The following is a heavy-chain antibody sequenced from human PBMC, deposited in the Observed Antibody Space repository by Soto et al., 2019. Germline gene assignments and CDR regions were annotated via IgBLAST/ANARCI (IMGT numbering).Heavy chain of an antibody. CDR1: GGTFSSYA. V-gene: IGHV1-69*01. D-gene: IGHD2-15*01. Sequence: QVQLVQSGAEVKKPGSSVKVSCKASGGTFSSYAISWVRQAPGQGLEWMGGVIPIFGTANYAQKFQGRVTITADDSTSTAYMELSSLRSEDTAVYYCASLNCSGGSCYYSDYYYGMDVWGQGTTVTVSS. CDR3: ASLNCSGGSCYYSDYYYGMDV. J-gene: IGHJ6*02. CDR2: VIPIFGTA.